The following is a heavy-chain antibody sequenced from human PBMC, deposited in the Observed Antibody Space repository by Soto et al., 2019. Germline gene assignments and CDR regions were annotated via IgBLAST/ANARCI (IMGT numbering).Heavy chain of an antibody. CDR3: AHPPVRHSETCHGP. J-gene: IGHJ5*02. CDR1: GGTFSTLA. V-gene: IGHV1-69*06. Sequence: ASVKVWCKASGGTFSTLAIRWVRQAPGQGLEWLGGIIPIFGTVNYAQKFRGRVTITADKSTTTAYMELSSLRPEDTAVYYCAHPPVRHSETCHGPWGQGSEVPLSS. CDR2: IIPIFGTV. D-gene: IGHD1-26*01.